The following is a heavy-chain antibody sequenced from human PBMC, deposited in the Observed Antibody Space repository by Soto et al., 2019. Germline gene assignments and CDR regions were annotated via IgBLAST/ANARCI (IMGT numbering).Heavy chain of an antibody. D-gene: IGHD2-8*01. Sequence: TSETLSLTCAVSGGSMSFYSWSWIRQPPGKGLELIGYFHHSGDTDYNPSLKSRVTISVDRPQNQLSLKLTSVTTADTAVYYCARAHCSNGICYAFDIWGPGTKVTVSS. CDR3: ARAHCSNGICYAFDI. CDR2: FHHSGDT. V-gene: IGHV4-59*01. CDR1: GGSMSFYS. J-gene: IGHJ3*02.